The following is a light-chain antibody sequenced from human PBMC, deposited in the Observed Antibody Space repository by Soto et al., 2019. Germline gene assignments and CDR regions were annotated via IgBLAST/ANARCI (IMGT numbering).Light chain of an antibody. Sequence: DIQMTQSPSAMSASAGDRVTITCRASQGISNHLVWFQQKPGKVPKRLIYDASSLQAGVPSRFSSSGSGTDFTLTISSLQPEDFATYYCLHHHNFPLTFGQGTRLE. V-gene: IGKV1-17*03. CDR2: DAS. CDR3: LHHHNFPLT. J-gene: IGKJ5*01. CDR1: QGISNH.